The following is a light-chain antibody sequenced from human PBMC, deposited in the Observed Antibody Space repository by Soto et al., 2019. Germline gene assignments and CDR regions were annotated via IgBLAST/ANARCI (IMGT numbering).Light chain of an antibody. Sequence: DIQMTQSPSTLSASVGDRVTITCRASQSIGTWLAWYQQKPGKAPKFLIYDASSLESGVPSRFSGSGSGAEFTLTISSLQPDDFATYYCQQYNNFPFTFGPGTTVDIK. V-gene: IGKV1-5*01. CDR1: QSIGTW. CDR2: DAS. J-gene: IGKJ3*01. CDR3: QQYNNFPFT.